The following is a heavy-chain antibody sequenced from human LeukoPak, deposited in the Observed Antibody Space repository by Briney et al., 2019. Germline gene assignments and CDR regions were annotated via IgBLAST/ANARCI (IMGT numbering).Heavy chain of an antibody. V-gene: IGHV1-2*02. J-gene: IGHJ6*02. Sequence: ASVKVSCKASGYTFTDYFMHWVRQAPGQGLEWLDWINPNSGGTNYAQKFQGRVTMSRDTPIRTVYMELSRLTSDDTAVYFCAREQEWSGYNYYGMDVWGQGTTVTVSS. CDR1: GYTFTDYF. D-gene: IGHD3-3*01. CDR2: INPNSGGT. CDR3: AREQEWSGYNYYGMDV.